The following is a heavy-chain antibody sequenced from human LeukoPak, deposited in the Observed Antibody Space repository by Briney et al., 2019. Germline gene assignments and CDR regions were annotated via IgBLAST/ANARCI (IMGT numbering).Heavy chain of an antibody. Sequence: PGGSLRLSCAASGFTFSDYYMTWIRQAPGKGLEWVSHISNSDSYDSTIYYADSLKGRFTISRDHAKSSLYLEMNSLRAEDTAVYYCARLRRYCSTSTCQYYYYYMDVWGTGTTVTVSS. CDR3: ARLRRYCSTSTCQYYYYYMDV. CDR2: ISNSDSYDSTI. CDR1: GFTFSDYY. V-gene: IGHV3-11*04. D-gene: IGHD2-2*01. J-gene: IGHJ6*03.